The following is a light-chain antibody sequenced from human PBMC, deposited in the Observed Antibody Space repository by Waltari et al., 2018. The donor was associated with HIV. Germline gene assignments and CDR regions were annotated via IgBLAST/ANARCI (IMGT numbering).Light chain of an antibody. CDR3: NSRDSSGNQLV. Sequence: SSELTQDPAVSVALGQTVRITCQGDSLRSYYASWYQQKPGQAPVLVIYGKNNRPSGIPDRFSGSSSGNTASLTITGAQAEDEADYYCNSRDSSGNQLVFGGETKLTVL. V-gene: IGLV3-19*01. J-gene: IGLJ2*01. CDR2: GKN. CDR1: SLRSYY.